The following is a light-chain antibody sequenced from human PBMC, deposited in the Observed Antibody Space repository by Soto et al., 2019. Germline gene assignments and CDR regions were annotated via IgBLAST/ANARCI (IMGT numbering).Light chain of an antibody. CDR2: KAS. Sequence: DIQMTQSPSTLSASVGDRVTITCRASQSSTSWLAWYQQKPGKAPKLLIYKASSLESGVPSRFSGSGSGTEFILTTSSLQPADFATYYCQQYNNYSGTFGQGTKLEIK. J-gene: IGKJ2*01. CDR3: QQYNNYSGT. CDR1: QSSTSW. V-gene: IGKV1-5*03.